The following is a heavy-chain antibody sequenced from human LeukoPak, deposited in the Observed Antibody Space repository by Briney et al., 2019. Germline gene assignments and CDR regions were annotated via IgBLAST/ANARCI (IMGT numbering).Heavy chain of an antibody. CDR1: GFTLSSYN. V-gene: IGHV3-48*02. J-gene: IGHJ4*02. D-gene: IGHD6-13*01. CDR2: ISRTDTTI. CDR3: ARDQGGSSWFDY. Sequence: GGAPRPSRAASGFTLSSYNVNWGRQAPGKGVGRVSYISRTDTTIYYADSVKGRFTISRDNAKNSLFLQMNSLRDEDTAVYYCARDQGGSSWFDYWGRGTLVTVSS.